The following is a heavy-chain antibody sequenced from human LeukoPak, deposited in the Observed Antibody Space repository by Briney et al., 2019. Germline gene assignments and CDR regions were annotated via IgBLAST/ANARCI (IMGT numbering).Heavy chain of an antibody. D-gene: IGHD3-22*01. CDR2: ICDSGRTI. Sequence: GGSLRLSCPACGFTFSDYYMSWIRQAPGKGLEWVSYICDSGRTIYYADSVKGRFTISRDNAKNSVYLQMNNLRAEDTAVYYCARDRLGDYDHSGYYDKWGQGTLVTVSS. CDR1: GFTFSDYY. V-gene: IGHV3-11*01. J-gene: IGHJ4*02. CDR3: ARDRLGDYDHSGYYDK.